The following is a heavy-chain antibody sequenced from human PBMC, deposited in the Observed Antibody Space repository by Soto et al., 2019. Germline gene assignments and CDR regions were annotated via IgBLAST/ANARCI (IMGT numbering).Heavy chain of an antibody. CDR1: GYTFTSYD. CDR2: IIPILGIA. CDR3: ATPSAVAGPTSVRYGMDV. Sequence: SVKVSCKASGYTFTSYDISWVRQAPGQGLEWMGRIIPILGIANYAQKFQGRVTITADKSTSTAYMELSSLRSEDTAVYYCATPSAVAGPTSVRYGMDVWGQGTTVTVSS. J-gene: IGHJ6*02. D-gene: IGHD6-19*01. V-gene: IGHV1-69*04.